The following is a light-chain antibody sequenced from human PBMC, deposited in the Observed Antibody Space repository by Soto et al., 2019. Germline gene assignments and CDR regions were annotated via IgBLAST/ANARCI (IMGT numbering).Light chain of an antibody. CDR1: SSDIGDWNY. V-gene: IGLV2-8*01. CDR2: EVT. Sequence: QAVLTQPPSASGSPGQSVTISCTGASSDIGDWNYVSWYQQHPGKAPKLIIYEVTKRPSGVPDRFSGSKSGNTASLTVSGLQAEDEADYYCSSYAGNRKLVFGGGTKLTVL. CDR3: SSYAGNRKLV. J-gene: IGLJ2*01.